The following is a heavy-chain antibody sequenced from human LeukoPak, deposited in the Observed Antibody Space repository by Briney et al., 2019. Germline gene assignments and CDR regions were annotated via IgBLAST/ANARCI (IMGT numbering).Heavy chain of an antibody. J-gene: IGHJ4*02. V-gene: IGHV3-7*01. CDR1: GFTFSSYW. D-gene: IGHD2-8*01. Sequence: PGGSLRLSCAVSGFTFSSYWMNWVRQAPGKGLEWVANIKQDGSEKNYVDSVKGRFTISRDNAKSSLSLQMNDLRAEDTAVYYCAKGGRGNGEVYWGQGTLVTVSS. CDR2: IKQDGSEK. CDR3: AKGGRGNGEVY.